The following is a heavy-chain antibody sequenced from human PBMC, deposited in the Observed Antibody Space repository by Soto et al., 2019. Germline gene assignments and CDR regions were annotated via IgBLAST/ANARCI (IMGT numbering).Heavy chain of an antibody. CDR3: ARDQLYYNDISGRPLNAFDV. CDR1: GFTFSSYW. V-gene: IGHV3-48*01. D-gene: IGHD3-22*01. Sequence: GGSLRLSCAASGFTFSSYWINWVRQAPGKGLEWVSYIGIGSSTKYYADSVKGRFTISRDNAKNSLYLQMNSLRAEDTAVYYCARDQLYYNDISGRPLNAFDVWGQGTMVTVSS. J-gene: IGHJ3*01. CDR2: IGIGSSTK.